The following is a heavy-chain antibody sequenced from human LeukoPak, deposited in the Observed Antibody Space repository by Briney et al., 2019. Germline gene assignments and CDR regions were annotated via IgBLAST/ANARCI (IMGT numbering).Heavy chain of an antibody. Sequence: SGTLSLTCDVSGYSIRGGYFWGWIRQPPGMGLEWIGSTAHRGNTYYNPSLKGRVSISTDGSKNQFSLSLTSVTAADTATYYCTRVTRNSGWFFDYWGPGTLATVYS. CDR3: TRVTRNSGWFFDY. J-gene: IGHJ4*02. D-gene: IGHD6-19*01. V-gene: IGHV4-38-2*01. CDR1: GYSIRGGYF. CDR2: TAHRGNT.